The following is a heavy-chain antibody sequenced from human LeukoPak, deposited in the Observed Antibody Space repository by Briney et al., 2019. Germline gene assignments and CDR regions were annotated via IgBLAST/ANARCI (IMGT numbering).Heavy chain of an antibody. CDR2: ISGSSTYI. D-gene: IGHD6-13*01. J-gene: IGHJ4*02. Sequence: GGSLRLSCAASGFTFSSYAMSWVRQAPGKGLEWVSSISGSSTYIYYADSMKGRFTISRDNAKNSVYLQMNSLRAEDSAVYYCARDYYSSSWPFDYWGQGTLVTVSS. CDR1: GFTFSSYA. CDR3: ARDYYSSSWPFDY. V-gene: IGHV3-21*01.